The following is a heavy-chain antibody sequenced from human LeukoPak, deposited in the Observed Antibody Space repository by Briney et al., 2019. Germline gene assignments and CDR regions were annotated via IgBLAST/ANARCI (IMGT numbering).Heavy chain of an antibody. CDR3: AREPRYGSGSYYNYMDV. CDR1: GGSISSGDYY. J-gene: IGHJ6*03. CDR2: IYYSGST. V-gene: IGHV4-30-4*08. Sequence: SETLSLTCTVSGGSISSGDYYWSWIRQPPGKGLEWIGYIYYSGSTYYNPSLKSRVTISVDTSKNRFSLKLSSVTAADTAVYYCAREPRYGSGSYYNYMDVWGKGTTVTVSS. D-gene: IGHD3-10*01.